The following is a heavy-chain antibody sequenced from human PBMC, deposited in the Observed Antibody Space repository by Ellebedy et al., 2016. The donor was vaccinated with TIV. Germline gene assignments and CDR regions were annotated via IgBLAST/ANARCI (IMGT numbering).Heavy chain of an antibody. J-gene: IGHJ6*01. CDR2: IWYDGSNK. CDR3: ARANTAMVRRNTMEE. Sequence: PGGSLRLSCAASGFTFSSYVLHLVRQAPGKCLDCVAFIWYDGSNKYYADSVKGRFTISRDNSKNTLYLQMNSLRAEDTAVFYCARANTAMVRRNTMEEWGKGTTVTVSS. CDR1: GFTFSSYV. V-gene: IGHV3-33*01. D-gene: IGHD5-18*01.